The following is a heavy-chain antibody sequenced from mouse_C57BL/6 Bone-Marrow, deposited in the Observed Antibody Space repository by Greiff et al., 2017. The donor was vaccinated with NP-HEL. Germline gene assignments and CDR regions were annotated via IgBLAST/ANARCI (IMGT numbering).Heavy chain of an antibody. D-gene: IGHD2-3*01. CDR1: GYTFTSYW. J-gene: IGHJ4*01. CDR3: AYDGYYEGAMGY. CDR2: IHPNSGST. V-gene: IGHV1-64*01. Sequence: QVQLQQPGAELVKPGASVKLSCKASGYTFTSYWMHWVKQRPGQGLEWIGMIHPNSGSTNYNEKFKSKATLTVDKSSSTAYMQLSSLTSEDSAVYYCAYDGYYEGAMGYWGQGTSVTVSS.